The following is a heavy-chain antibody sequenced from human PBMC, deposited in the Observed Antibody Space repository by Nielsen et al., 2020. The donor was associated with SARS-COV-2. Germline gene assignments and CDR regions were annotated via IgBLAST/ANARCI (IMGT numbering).Heavy chain of an antibody. D-gene: IGHD2-2*01. CDR3: ARDPDCSSTSCYEH. V-gene: IGHV1-8*01. J-gene: IGHJ1*01. CDR2: MNPNSGNT. Sequence: ASVKVSCKASGYTFTSYDINWVRQATGQGLEWMGWMNPNSGNTGYAQKFQGRVTMTRNTSISTAYMELSSLRSEDTAVYYCARDPDCSSTSCYEHWGQGTLVTVSS. CDR1: GYTFTSYD.